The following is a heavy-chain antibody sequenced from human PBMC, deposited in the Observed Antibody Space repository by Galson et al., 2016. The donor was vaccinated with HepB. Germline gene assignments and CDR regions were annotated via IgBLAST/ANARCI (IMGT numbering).Heavy chain of an antibody. J-gene: IGHJ3*02. Sequence: SLRLSCAASGFTFSNYAMSWVRQAPGKRLEWVSVMSGSGRMTYYADSVKGRFTISRDNSKNTLDLQMNSLRADDTALYFCARAVARVGSPDDAFDIWGQGTKVTVS. CDR3: ARAVARVGSPDDAFDI. CDR2: MSGSGRMT. CDR1: GFTFSNYA. D-gene: IGHD1-26*01. V-gene: IGHV3-23*01.